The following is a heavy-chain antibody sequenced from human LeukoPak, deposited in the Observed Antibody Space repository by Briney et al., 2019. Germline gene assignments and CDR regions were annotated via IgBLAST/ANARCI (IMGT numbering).Heavy chain of an antibody. CDR2: IRYDGSNK. Sequence: GGSLRLSCAASGFTFSSYGMHWVRQAPGEGLEWVAFIRYDGSNKYYADSVKGRFTISRDNSKNTLYLQMNSLRAEDTAVYYCAKGVGGDPLGKDAFDIWGQGTMVTVSS. J-gene: IGHJ3*02. CDR3: AKGVGGDPLGKDAFDI. V-gene: IGHV3-30*02. CDR1: GFTFSSYG. D-gene: IGHD2-21*02.